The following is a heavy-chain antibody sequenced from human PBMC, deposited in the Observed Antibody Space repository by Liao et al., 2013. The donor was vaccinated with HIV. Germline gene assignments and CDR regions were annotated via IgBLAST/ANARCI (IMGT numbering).Heavy chain of an antibody. J-gene: IGHJ2*01. CDR1: GASVNNGSTF. Sequence: QVQMQESGPGLVKPSQTLSLTCTVSGASVNNGSTFWNWIRQPAGKALEWIGRVYTSGSTNYNTSLKSRVTIFLDTSKNHFSLKLSSVTAADTAFYYCARDRHDSSVYPGGNWYFDLWGRGTLVTVSS. CDR3: ARDRHDSSVYPGGNWYFDL. CDR2: VYTSGST. V-gene: IGHV4-61*02. D-gene: IGHD3-22*01.